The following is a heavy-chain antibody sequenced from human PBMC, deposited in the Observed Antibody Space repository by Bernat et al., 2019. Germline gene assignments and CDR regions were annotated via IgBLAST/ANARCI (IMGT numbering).Heavy chain of an antibody. V-gene: IGHV3-74*01. CDR2: INIDGTTT. CDR1: GFTFRDYW. J-gene: IGHJ4*02. CDR3: VRDPNRRLDY. Sequence: EVQLAESGGGLVQPGGSLRLSCAASGFTFRDYWMDWVRQATGKGPVWVSRINIDGTTTNYVDSVKGRFTMSRDNAKNTVYLQMHSLRAEDTAVYYCVRDPNRRLDYWGQGTQVTVSP. D-gene: IGHD1/OR15-1a*01.